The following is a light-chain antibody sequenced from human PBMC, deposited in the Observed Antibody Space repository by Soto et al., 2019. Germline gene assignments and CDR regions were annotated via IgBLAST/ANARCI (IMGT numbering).Light chain of an antibody. V-gene: IGKV3-11*01. J-gene: IGKJ5*01. CDR1: YNIGTS. Sequence: EIVLTQSPATLSLSPGEGATLSCRASYNIGTSLAWYQHKPGQAPRLLIHDASSRATGVPPRFSGSGSGTDFTLTISSLEPEDFAVYYCQQRGTFGQGTRLEIK. CDR2: DAS. CDR3: QQRGT.